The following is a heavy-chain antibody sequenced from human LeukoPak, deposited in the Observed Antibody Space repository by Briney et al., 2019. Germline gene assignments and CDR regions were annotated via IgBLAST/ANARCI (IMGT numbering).Heavy chain of an antibody. CDR3: ARAPSRYLDY. V-gene: IGHV4-34*01. CDR2: INHSGST. J-gene: IGHJ4*02. Sequence: SETLSLTCAVYGGSFSGYYWSWIRQPPGKGLEWIGEINHSGSTNYNPSLKSRVTISVDTSKNQFSLKLSSVTAADTAVYYCARAPSRYLDYWGQGTLVTVSS. D-gene: IGHD3-16*02. CDR1: GGSFSGYY.